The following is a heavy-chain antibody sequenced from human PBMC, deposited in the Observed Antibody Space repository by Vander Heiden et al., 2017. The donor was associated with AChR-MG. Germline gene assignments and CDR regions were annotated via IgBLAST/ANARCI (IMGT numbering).Heavy chain of an antibody. Sequence: EWQLSESGGGLVQPGGSLRRSCAASGFTLRNYGMSWVRQAPGKGLEWISGISGNGESTYYEDSVKGRFSISRDNSENTMYLQMNSLRAEDTAVYYCAKGKGHCSGGRCYYYYYMDVWGKGTTVTVSS. V-gene: IGHV3-23*01. CDR3: AKGKGHCSGGRCYYYYYMDV. CDR1: GFTLRNYG. CDR2: ISGNGEST. D-gene: IGHD2-15*01. J-gene: IGHJ6*03.